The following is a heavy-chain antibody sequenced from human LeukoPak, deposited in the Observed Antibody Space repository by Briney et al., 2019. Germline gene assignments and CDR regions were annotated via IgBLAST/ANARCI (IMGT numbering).Heavy chain of an antibody. D-gene: IGHD1-26*01. V-gene: IGHV3-7*01. CDR1: GFTFSSYN. Sequence: PGGSLRLSCAASGFTFSSYNMNWVRQAPGKGLEWVANIKQDGSEKYYVDSVKGRFTISRDNAKNSLYLQMNSLRAEDTAVYYCARAVGAHDAFDIWGQGTMVTVSP. CDR2: IKQDGSEK. CDR3: ARAVGAHDAFDI. J-gene: IGHJ3*02.